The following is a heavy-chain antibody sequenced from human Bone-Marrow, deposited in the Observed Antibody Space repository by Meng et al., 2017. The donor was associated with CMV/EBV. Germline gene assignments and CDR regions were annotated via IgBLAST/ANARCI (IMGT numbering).Heavy chain of an antibody. V-gene: IGHV2-5*01. CDR3: ARIQYYYDSSGAYYWYFDL. Sequence: TSGVGGGWIRQPPGKALEWLALIYWNDDKRYSPSLKSRLTITKDTSKNQVVLTMTNMDPVDTATYYCARIQYYYDSSGAYYWYFDLWGRGTLVTVSS. CDR2: IYWNDDK. D-gene: IGHD3-22*01. CDR1: TSGVG. J-gene: IGHJ2*01.